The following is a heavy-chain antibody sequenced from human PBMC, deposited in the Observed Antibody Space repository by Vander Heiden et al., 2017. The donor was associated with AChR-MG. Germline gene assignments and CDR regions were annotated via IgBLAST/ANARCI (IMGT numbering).Heavy chain of an antibody. V-gene: IGHV3-15*01. CDR2: IKSKSDGGTT. D-gene: IGHD2-2*01. CDR1: GFTFNNAW. Sequence: EVQLVESGGGLVKPGGSLRLSCAASGFTFNNAWMSWVRQAPGKGLEWVGRIKSKSDGGTTDYAAPVKGRFVISRDDSKSTLSLQMNSLKTEDTAMYYCTSGPSFDCSSASCHDYWGQGTLVTVSS. J-gene: IGHJ4*02. CDR3: TSGPSFDCSSASCHDY.